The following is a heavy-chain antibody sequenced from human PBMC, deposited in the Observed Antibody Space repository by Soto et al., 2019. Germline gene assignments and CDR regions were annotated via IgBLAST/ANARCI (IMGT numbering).Heavy chain of an antibody. V-gene: IGHV4-4*07. CDR1: YSGHLY. Sequence: YSGHLYWRRIIQPTGKGLEWIGHIYSNGSTNYNPSLKSRVTISVDTSKNQFSLRLTSVTAAGTAVYYCVSANRRLHPYYVCGMGV. J-gene: IGHJ6*01. CDR3: VSANRRLHPYYVCGMGV. D-gene: IGHD2-15*01. CDR2: IYSNGST.